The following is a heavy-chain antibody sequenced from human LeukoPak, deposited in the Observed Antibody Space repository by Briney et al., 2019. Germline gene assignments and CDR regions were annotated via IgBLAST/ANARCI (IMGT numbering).Heavy chain of an antibody. CDR2: INPNSGGT. D-gene: IGHD5-18*01. CDR3: ARADWDTAMIDY. J-gene: IGHJ4*02. CDR1: GYTFTGYY. Sequence: ASVKASCKASGYTFTGYYMHWVRQAPGRGLEWMGWINPNSGGTNYAQKFQGRVTMTRDTSISTAYMELSRLRSDDTAVYYCARADWDTAMIDYWGQGTLVTVSS. V-gene: IGHV1-2*02.